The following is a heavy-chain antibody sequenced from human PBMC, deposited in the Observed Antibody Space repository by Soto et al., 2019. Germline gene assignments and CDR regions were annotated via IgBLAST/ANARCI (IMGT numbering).Heavy chain of an antibody. CDR1: GGSISSYY. Sequence: LETLSLTCTVSGGSISSYYWSWIRQPPGKGLEWIGYIYYSGSTNYNPSLKSRVTISVDTSKNQFSLKLSSVTAADTAVYYCARVSYGSGILDAFDIWGQGTMVTVSS. V-gene: IGHV4-59*01. CDR2: IYYSGST. J-gene: IGHJ3*02. CDR3: ARVSYGSGILDAFDI. D-gene: IGHD3-10*01.